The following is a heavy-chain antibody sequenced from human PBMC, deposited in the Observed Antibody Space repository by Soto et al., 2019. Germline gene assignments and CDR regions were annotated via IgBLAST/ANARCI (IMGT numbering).Heavy chain of an antibody. V-gene: IGHV3-48*01. CDR2: IGNNTNSV. CDR1: GFAFNLYS. Sequence: PGGSLRLSCATSGFAFNLYSMNWVRQAPGKGLEWISYIGNNTNSVYYAESVKGRFTNSRDNAKNTLYLQMNSLRAEDTVVYYCARYIPGVRYYGMDVWGQGTTVTVSS. J-gene: IGHJ6*02. D-gene: IGHD2-2*01. CDR3: ARYIPGVRYYGMDV.